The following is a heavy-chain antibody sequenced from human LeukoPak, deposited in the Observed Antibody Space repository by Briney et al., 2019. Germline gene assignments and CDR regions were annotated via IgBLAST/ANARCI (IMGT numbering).Heavy chain of an antibody. CDR3: ARDYYDSSGYQGFDY. J-gene: IGHJ4*02. CDR2: ISSSGSTV. CDR1: GITFSSYA. V-gene: IGHV3-48*03. Sequence: GGSLRLSCAASGITFSSYAMTWVRQAPGKGLEWVSAISSSGSTVYYADSVKGRFTISRDNAKNSLFLQMNSLRAEDTAVYYCARDYYDSSGYQGFDYWGQGTLVTVSS. D-gene: IGHD3-22*01.